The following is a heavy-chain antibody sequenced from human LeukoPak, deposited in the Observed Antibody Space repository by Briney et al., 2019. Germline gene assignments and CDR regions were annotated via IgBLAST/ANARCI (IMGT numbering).Heavy chain of an antibody. CDR2: INPGSSDN. Sequence: GESLKISCKHSGYNFASQWIGWVRQMPGKGLEWMGIINPGSSDNVYTPSFQGQVSFSADKSTSTVFLQWGSLKASDTAMYYCSTRAFSDTSPVAWGQGTLVTVSS. CDR1: GYNFASQW. V-gene: IGHV5-51*01. J-gene: IGHJ5*02. D-gene: IGHD3-22*01. CDR3: STRAFSDTSPVA.